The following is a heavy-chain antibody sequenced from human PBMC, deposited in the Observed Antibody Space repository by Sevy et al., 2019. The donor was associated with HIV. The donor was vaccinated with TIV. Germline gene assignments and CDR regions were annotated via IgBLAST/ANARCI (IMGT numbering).Heavy chain of an antibody. CDR3: ARSPLSSDLYYYYYYMDV. CDR1: GFTFSSYW. CDR2: IKQDGSEK. V-gene: IGHV3-7*01. J-gene: IGHJ6*03. Sequence: GGSLRLSCAASGFTFSSYWMSWVRQAPGKGLEWVANIKQDGSEKYYVDYVKGRFTISRDNAKNSLYLQMNSLRAEDTAVYYCARSPLSSDLYYYYYYMDVWGKGTTVTVSS. D-gene: IGHD6-19*01.